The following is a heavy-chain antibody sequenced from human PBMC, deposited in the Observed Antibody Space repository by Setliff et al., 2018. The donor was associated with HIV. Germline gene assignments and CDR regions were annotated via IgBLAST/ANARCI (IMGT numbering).Heavy chain of an antibody. CDR2: INPAGITM. CDR1: GFTFDSHG. J-gene: IGHJ4*02. Sequence: GGSLRLSCAGSGFTFDSHGMIWVRQAPGRGLEWLAYINPAGITMYYADSVRGRFTISRDNAQSSLYLQINSLRAEDTAFYYCARVRMRGAFFDYWGQGTLVTVSS. V-gene: IGHV3-48*01. D-gene: IGHD3-10*01. CDR3: ARVRMRGAFFDY.